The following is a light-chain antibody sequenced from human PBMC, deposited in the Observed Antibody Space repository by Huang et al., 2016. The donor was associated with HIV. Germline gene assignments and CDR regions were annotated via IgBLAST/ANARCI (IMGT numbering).Light chain of an antibody. V-gene: IGKV3-11*01. J-gene: IGKJ2*01. CDR3: QQRNSWPHS. Sequence: EIVLTQSPATLSLSPGERATLSCGASQSVSTYLAWYQQKPGQAPSLLMYDASYRAPGSPARFSGSGSGTVVTLTISSLEPEDFAVYYCQQRNSWPHSFGQGTKLEIK. CDR1: QSVSTY. CDR2: DAS.